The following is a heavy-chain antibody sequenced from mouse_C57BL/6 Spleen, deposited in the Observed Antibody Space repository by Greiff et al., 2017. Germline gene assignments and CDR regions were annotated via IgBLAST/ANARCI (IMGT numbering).Heavy chain of an antibody. J-gene: IGHJ4*01. V-gene: IGHV3-6*01. CDR2: ISYDGSN. Sequence: EVKLMESGPGLVKPSQSLSLTCSVTGYSITSGYYWNWIRQFPGNKLEWMGYISYDGSNNYNPSLKNRISITRDTSKNQFFLKLNSVTTEDTATYYCAREGSSGPYAMDYWGQGTSVTVSS. CDR3: AREGSSGPYAMDY. CDR1: GYSITSGYY. D-gene: IGHD3-2*02.